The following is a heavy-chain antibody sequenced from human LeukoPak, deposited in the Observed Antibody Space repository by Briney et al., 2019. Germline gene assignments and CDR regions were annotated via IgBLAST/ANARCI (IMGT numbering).Heavy chain of an antibody. CDR2: ISYDGSNK. CDR1: GFTFSSYG. V-gene: IGHV3-30*18. CDR3: AKAHSTSYSLYYYYYGMDV. J-gene: IGHJ6*02. D-gene: IGHD2-2*01. Sequence: GRSLRLSCAASGFTFSSYGMHWVRQAPDKGLEWVAVISYDGSNKYYADSVKGRFTISRDNSKNTLYLQMNSLRAEDTAVYYCAKAHSTSYSLYYYYYGMDVWGQGTTVTVSS.